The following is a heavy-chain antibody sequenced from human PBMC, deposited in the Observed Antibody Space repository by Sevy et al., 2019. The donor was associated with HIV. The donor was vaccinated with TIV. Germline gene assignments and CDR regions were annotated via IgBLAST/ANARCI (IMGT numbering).Heavy chain of an antibody. CDR2: ISSSSSYI. J-gene: IGHJ4*02. Sequence: GGSLRLSCAASGFTFSSYSMNWVRQAPGKGLEWVSSISSSSSYIYYADSVKGRFTISRDNAKISLYLQMNSLRAEDTAVYYCARDGNYYDSSGYYGAGYFDYWGQGTLVTVSS. CDR1: GFTFSSYS. V-gene: IGHV3-21*01. D-gene: IGHD3-22*01. CDR3: ARDGNYYDSSGYYGAGYFDY.